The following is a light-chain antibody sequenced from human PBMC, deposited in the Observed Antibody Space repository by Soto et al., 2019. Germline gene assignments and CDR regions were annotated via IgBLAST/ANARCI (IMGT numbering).Light chain of an antibody. J-gene: IGKJ1*01. V-gene: IGKV1-5*03. CDR2: KAS. CDR1: QSISSW. Sequence: DIQMTQSPSTLSASVGDRVTITCRACQSISSWLAWYQQKPGKAPKLLIYKASSLESGVPSRFSGSGSGTEFTLTISSLQPDDFATYYCQQYSTFGQGTKVEIK. CDR3: QQYST.